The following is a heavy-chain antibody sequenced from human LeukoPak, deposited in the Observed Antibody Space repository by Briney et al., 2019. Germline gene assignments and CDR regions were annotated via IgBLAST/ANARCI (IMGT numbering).Heavy chain of an antibody. D-gene: IGHD1-26*01. CDR3: ARGEPVSDFDY. J-gene: IGHJ4*02. V-gene: IGHV3-74*01. CDR2: INSDGSST. CDR1: GFTFSSYW. Sequence: PGGSLRLSCAASGFTFSSYWMHWVRQAPGKGLVWVSRINSDGSSTTYADSVKGRFIISRDNAKNTLYLQMNSLRAEDTAVYFCARGEPVSDFDYWGQGTLVTVSS.